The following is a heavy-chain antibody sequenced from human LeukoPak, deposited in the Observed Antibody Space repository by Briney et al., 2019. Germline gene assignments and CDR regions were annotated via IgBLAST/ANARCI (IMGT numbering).Heavy chain of an antibody. J-gene: IGHJ4*02. CDR2: ISYDGSNK. CDR3: ARAGYYGSDLDY. D-gene: IGHD3-10*01. CDR1: GFTFISYG. Sequence: GGSLRLSCAASGFTFISYGMHWVRQAPGKGLEWVAVISYDGSNKYYADSVKGRFTISRDNSKNTLYLQMNSRRAEDAAVYYCARAGYYGSDLDYWGQGPLVTVSS. V-gene: IGHV3-30*03.